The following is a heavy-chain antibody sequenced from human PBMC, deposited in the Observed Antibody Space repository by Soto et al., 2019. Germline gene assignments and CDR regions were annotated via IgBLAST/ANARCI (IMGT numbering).Heavy chain of an antibody. CDR2: IHYNGST. D-gene: IGHD6-19*01. V-gene: IGHV4-59*08. J-gene: IGHJ4*02. Sequence: QVQLQESGPGLVRPSETLSLTCTVSSGSISNHYLNWIRQTPGKGLEWIGYIHYNGSTNYNPSPKSRITISVDTSKNQFSLKMDSVTASDTAVYYCATGTGWLTDDWGQGTLVTVSS. CDR3: ATGTGWLTDD. CDR1: SGSISNHY.